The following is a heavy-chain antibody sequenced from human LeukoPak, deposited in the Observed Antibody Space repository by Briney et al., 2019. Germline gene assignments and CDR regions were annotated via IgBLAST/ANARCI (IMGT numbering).Heavy chain of an antibody. D-gene: IGHD6-19*01. Sequence: ASVKVSCKASGYTFTSYAIYWVRQAPGQRLEWMGWINAGNGNTRYSQKFQGRVTITRDTSASTAYMELSSLRSGDTAVYYCARGAAVAGTGFDYWGQGTLVTVSS. CDR2: INAGNGNT. CDR3: ARGAAVAGTGFDY. J-gene: IGHJ4*02. CDR1: GYTFTSYA. V-gene: IGHV1-3*01.